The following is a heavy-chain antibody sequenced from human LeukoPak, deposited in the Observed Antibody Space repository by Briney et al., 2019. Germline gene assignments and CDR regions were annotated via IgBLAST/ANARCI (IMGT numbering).Heavy chain of an antibody. Sequence: KPSETLSLTCAVHGGSFSGYYWSWIRQPPGKGLEWIGEINHSGSTNYNPSLKSRVTISVDTSKNQFSLKLSSVTAADTAVYYCARGLYYYGSGSYYKGPYYFDYWGQGTLVTVSS. CDR3: ARGLYYYGSGSYYKGPYYFDY. D-gene: IGHD3-10*01. CDR2: INHSGST. V-gene: IGHV4-34*01. J-gene: IGHJ4*02. CDR1: GGSFSGYY.